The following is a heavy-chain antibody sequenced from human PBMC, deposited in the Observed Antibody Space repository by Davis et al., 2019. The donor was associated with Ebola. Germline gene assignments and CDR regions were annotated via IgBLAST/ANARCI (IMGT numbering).Heavy chain of an antibody. Sequence: ASVKVSCKTSGYTFSGYYMHWVRQAPGQGLEWMGWINPTTGGTNYAQKFQGRVTMTRDTSISTGYMEVSGLTSDDTAVYYCARDRGLEVGATYYYYYYMDVWGKGTTVTVSS. D-gene: IGHD1-26*01. V-gene: IGHV1-2*02. CDR2: INPTTGGT. J-gene: IGHJ6*03. CDR1: GYTFSGYY. CDR3: ARDRGLEVGATYYYYYYMDV.